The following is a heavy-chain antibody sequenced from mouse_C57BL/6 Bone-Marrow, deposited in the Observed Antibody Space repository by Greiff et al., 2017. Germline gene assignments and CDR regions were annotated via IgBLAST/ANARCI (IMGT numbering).Heavy chain of an antibody. CDR1: GYAFTNYL. Sequence: VQLQQSGAELVRPGTSVKVSCKASGYAFTNYLIEWVKQRPGQGLEWIGVINPGSGGTNYTQQFKGKDTLTADTSSSTAYMQRSSLTSEDSAVYCCARTPVYQGGLAYWGQGTLVTVSA. CDR2: INPGSGGT. D-gene: IGHD2-1*01. J-gene: IGHJ3*01. V-gene: IGHV1-54*01. CDR3: ARTPVYQGGLAY.